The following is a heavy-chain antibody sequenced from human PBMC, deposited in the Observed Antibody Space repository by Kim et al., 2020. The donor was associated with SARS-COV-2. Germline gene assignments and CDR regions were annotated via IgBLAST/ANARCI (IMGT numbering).Heavy chain of an antibody. CDR2: IYHSGST. CDR3: ARGYSSGWYGHHYYGMDV. Sequence: SETLSLTCAVSGGSISSSNWWSWVRQPPGKGLEWIGEIYHSGSTNYNPSLKSRVTISVDKSKNQFSLKLSSVTAADTAVYYCARGYSSGWYGHHYYGMDVWGQGTTVTVSS. D-gene: IGHD6-19*01. J-gene: IGHJ6*02. CDR1: GGSISSSNW. V-gene: IGHV4-4*02.